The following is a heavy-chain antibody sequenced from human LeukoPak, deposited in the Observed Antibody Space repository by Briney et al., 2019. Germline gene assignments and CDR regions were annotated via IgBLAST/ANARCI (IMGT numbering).Heavy chain of an antibody. V-gene: IGHV1-69*05. CDR1: GYTFTSYG. J-gene: IGHJ6*03. D-gene: IGHD5-24*01. CDR3: ARAQVEMATILYYYYYMDV. Sequence: SVKVSCKASGYTFTSYGISWVRQAPGQGLEWMGGIIPIFGTANYAQKFQGRVTITTDESTSTAYMELSSLRSEDTAVYYCARAQVEMATILYYYYYMDVWGKGTTVTVSS. CDR2: IIPIFGTA.